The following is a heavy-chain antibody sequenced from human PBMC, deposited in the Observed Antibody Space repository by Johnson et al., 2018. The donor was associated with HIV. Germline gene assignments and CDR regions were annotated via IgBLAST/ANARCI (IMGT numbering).Heavy chain of an antibody. D-gene: IGHD1-26*01. Sequence: VQLVESGGGVVQPGRSLRLSCAASGFTFSSYAMHWVRQAPGKGLEWVSYISSSGSTIYYADSVKGRFTISRDNAKNSLYLQMNSLRAEDTAMYYCASWEWELLSAFDIWGQGTMVTVSS. J-gene: IGHJ3*02. CDR3: ASWEWELLSAFDI. CDR1: GFTFSSYA. CDR2: ISSSGSTI. V-gene: IGHV3-48*04.